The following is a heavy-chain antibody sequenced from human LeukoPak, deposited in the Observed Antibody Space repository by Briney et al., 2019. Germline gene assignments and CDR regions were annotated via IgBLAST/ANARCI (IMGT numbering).Heavy chain of an antibody. J-gene: IGHJ6*02. V-gene: IGHV4-34*01. Sequence: PSETLSLTCAVYGVSFSGYYWSWIRQPPGKGLEWIGEINHSGSTNYNPSLKSRVTISVDTSKNQFSLKLSSVTAADTAVYYCASGRGSSWHHYYYYYGMDVWGQGTTVTVSS. CDR2: INHSGST. CDR1: GVSFSGYY. D-gene: IGHD6-13*01. CDR3: ASGRGSSWHHYYYYYGMDV.